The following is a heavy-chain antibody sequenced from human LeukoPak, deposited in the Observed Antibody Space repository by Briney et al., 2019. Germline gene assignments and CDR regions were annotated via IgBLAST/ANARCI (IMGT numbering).Heavy chain of an antibody. CDR1: GFTFSSYW. D-gene: IGHD6-25*01. Sequence: GGSLRLPCAASGFTFSSYWISWVRQAPGKGLEWVANIKQDGSEKYYVDSVKGRFTISRDNAKNSLYLQMNSLRAEDTAVYYCARVGSDPFDYWGQGTLVTVSS. J-gene: IGHJ4*02. V-gene: IGHV3-7*01. CDR3: ARVGSDPFDY. CDR2: IKQDGSEK.